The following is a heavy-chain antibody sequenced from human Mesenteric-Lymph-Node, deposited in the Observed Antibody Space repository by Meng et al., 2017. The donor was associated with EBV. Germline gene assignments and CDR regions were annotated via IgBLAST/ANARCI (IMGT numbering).Heavy chain of an antibody. CDR2: MYSSGST. D-gene: IGHD3-10*01. CDR3: ARGAYEGSGSKFAD. J-gene: IGHJ4*02. CDR1: GGSISSGGYY. Sequence: QGQLKESGPGLVKPSRTLSLTCAVSGGSISSGGYYWTWIRQPPGKGLEWIGYMYSSGSTYYNPSLESRFAMSLDTYKNQFSLRLTSVTAADTALYYCARGAYEGSGSKFADWGQGTLVTVSS. V-gene: IGHV4-30-4*01.